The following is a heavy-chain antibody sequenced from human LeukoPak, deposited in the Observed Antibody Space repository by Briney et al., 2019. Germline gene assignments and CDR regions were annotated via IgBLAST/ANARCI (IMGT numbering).Heavy chain of an antibody. CDR3: AKILPDTVTADY. V-gene: IGHV3-30*18. CDR2: ISYDGSNK. J-gene: IGHJ4*02. Sequence: GRSLRLSCAASGFTSSSYGMDWVCQAPRKGLEWVAVISYDGSNKYYADSVKGRFTISRDNSKNTLYLQMNSLSAEDTAVYYCAKILPDTVTADYWGQGTLVTVSS. CDR1: GFTSSSYG. D-gene: IGHD4-11*01.